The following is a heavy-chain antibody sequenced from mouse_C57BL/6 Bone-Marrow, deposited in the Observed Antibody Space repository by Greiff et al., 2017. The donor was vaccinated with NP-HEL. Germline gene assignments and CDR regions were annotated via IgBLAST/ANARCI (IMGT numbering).Heavy chain of an antibody. J-gene: IGHJ2*01. CDR2: IYPSDSET. Sequence: QVQLQQPGAELVRPGSSVKLSCKASGYTFTSYWMDWVKQRPGQGLEWIGNIYPSDSETHYNQKFKDKATLTVDKSSSTAYMQRSSLTSEDPAVDSCARRGSPTVVARYYFDYWGQGTTLTVSS. V-gene: IGHV1-61*01. CDR1: GYTFTSYW. CDR3: ARRGSPTVVARYYFDY. D-gene: IGHD1-1*01.